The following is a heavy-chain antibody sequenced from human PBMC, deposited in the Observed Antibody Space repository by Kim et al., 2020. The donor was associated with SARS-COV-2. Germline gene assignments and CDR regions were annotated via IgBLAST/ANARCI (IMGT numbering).Heavy chain of an antibody. V-gene: IGHV3-30*04. CDR2: ISYDGSNK. Sequence: GGSLRLSCAASGFTFSSYAMHWVRQAPGKGLEWVAVISYDGSNKYYADSVKGRFTISRDNSKNTLYLQMNSLRAEDTAVYYCARDLGWELRNYYYGMDVWGQGTTVTVSS. J-gene: IGHJ6*02. CDR3: ARDLGWELRNYYYGMDV. D-gene: IGHD1-26*01. CDR1: GFTFSSYA.